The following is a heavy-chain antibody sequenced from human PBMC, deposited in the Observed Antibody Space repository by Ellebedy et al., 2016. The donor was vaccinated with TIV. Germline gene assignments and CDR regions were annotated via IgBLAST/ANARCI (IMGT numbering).Heavy chain of an antibody. CDR2: IIPIFGTA. J-gene: IGHJ4*02. CDR3: ARSSWYSSSWGFLDY. Sequence: SVKVSXXASGGTFSSYAISWVRQAPGQGLEWMGGIIPIFGTANYAQKFQGRVTITADESTSTAYMELSSLRSEDTAVYYCARSSWYSSSWGFLDYWGQGTLVTVSS. CDR1: GGTFSSYA. V-gene: IGHV1-69*13. D-gene: IGHD6-13*01.